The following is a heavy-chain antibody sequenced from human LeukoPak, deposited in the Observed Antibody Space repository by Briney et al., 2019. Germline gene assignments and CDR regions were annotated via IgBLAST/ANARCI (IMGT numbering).Heavy chain of an antibody. Sequence: IIPIFVNANYAHKFQGRVTITADENKSTDYMEVRRLRSEATAVYYCARAYSGSHGYFDYWGQGTLVTVSS. V-gene: IGHV1-69*01. CDR2: IIPIFVNA. D-gene: IGHD1-26*01. CDR3: ARAYSGSHGYFDY. J-gene: IGHJ4*02.